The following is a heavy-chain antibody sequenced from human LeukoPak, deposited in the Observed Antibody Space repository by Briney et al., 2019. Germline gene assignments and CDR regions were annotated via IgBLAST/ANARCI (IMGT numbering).Heavy chain of an antibody. D-gene: IGHD1-20*01. CDR3: AKVTNWNTRDFGL. J-gene: IGHJ2*01. CDR1: GFTFSSYA. CDR2: ISSSGVNT. V-gene: IGHV3-23*01. Sequence: PGGSLRLSCAASGFTFSSYAMSWVRQAPGKGLEWVSAISSSGVNTYFADSVKGRFTISRDNSKNTLYLQMNSLRAEDTAVYYCAKVTNWNTRDFGLWGRGTLVTLSS.